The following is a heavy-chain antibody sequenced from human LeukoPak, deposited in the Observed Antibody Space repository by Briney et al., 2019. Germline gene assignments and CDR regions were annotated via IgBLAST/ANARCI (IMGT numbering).Heavy chain of an antibody. D-gene: IGHD1-1*01. CDR1: GFTFSSYW. CDR2: IKQDGSEK. Sequence: SGGSLRLSCAASGFTFSSYWMSWVRQAPGKGLEWVASIKQDGSEKYYVDSVKGRFTISRDNAKNSLYLQMNSLRAEDTAVYYCARRRRNWNDGSGAFDIWGQGTMVTVSS. CDR3: ARRRRNWNDGSGAFDI. V-gene: IGHV3-7*01. J-gene: IGHJ3*02.